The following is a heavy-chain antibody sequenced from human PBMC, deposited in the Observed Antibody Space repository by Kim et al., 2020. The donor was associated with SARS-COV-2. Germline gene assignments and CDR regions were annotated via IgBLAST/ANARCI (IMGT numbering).Heavy chain of an antibody. CDR2: IYYSGST. Sequence: SETLSLTCTVSGGSISSYYWSWIRQPPGKGLEWIGYIYYSGSTNYNPSLKSRVTISVDTSKNQFSLKLSSVTAADTAVYYCARVPIFSYGDYDLGDAFDIWGQGTMVTVSS. CDR1: GGSISSYY. CDR3: ARVPIFSYGDYDLGDAFDI. J-gene: IGHJ3*02. D-gene: IGHD4-17*01. V-gene: IGHV4-59*13.